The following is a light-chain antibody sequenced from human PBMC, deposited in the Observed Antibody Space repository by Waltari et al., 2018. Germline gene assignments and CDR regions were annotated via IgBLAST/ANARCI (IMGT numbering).Light chain of an antibody. CDR2: AAS. V-gene: IGKV1-17*01. Sequence: DIQMTQSPSSLSASAGDRVTITCRASQGIRINLNWYQQKPGRAPKRLIYAASNLDSGVPSRFSGSGSGTDFTLTISSLQPEDFATYYCLQYNNYPYSFGQGTKVEIK. J-gene: IGKJ2*03. CDR1: QGIRIN. CDR3: LQYNNYPYS.